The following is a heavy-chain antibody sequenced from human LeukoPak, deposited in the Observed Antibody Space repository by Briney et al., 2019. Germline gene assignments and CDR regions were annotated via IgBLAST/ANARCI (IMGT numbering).Heavy chain of an antibody. Sequence: SETLSLTCTVSGGSISSYYWSWIRQPPGKGLEWIGYIYYSGSTNYNPSLKSRVTISVDTSKNQFSLKLSSVTAADTAVYYCARAAGRDTTSGLDFDYWGQGILVTVSS. D-gene: IGHD1-26*01. V-gene: IGHV4-59*12. CDR1: GGSISSYY. CDR2: IYYSGST. CDR3: ARAAGRDTTSGLDFDY. J-gene: IGHJ4*02.